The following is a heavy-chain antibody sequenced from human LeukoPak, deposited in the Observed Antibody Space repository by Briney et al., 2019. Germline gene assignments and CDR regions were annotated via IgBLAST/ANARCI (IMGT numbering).Heavy chain of an antibody. D-gene: IGHD4-17*01. CDR2: TYYRSKWYN. CDR3: ARDKGRRTTVTYYFDY. Sequence: SQTLSLTCALSGDSVSSNSAAWNWIRQSPSRGLEWLGRTYYRSKWYNDYAVSVKSRITINPDTSKNQFSLQLNSVTPEDTAVYYCARDKGRRTTVTYYFDYWGQGTLVTVSS. J-gene: IGHJ4*02. CDR1: GDSVSSNSAA. V-gene: IGHV6-1*01.